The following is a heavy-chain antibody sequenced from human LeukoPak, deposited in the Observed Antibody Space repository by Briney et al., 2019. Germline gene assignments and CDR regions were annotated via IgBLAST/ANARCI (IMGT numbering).Heavy chain of an antibody. J-gene: IGHJ4*02. CDR1: GYTFANYV. CDR2: ISVYNGNT. CDR3: ARGYCTSTSCPGGFDY. D-gene: IGHD2-2*01. V-gene: IGHV1-18*01. Sequence: ASVKVSCKASGYTFANYVITWVRQAPGQGLEWLGCISVYNGNTNYAQNLQGRVTMTTDTSTSTAYMELRSLRSDDTAVYYCARGYCTSTSCPGGFDYWGQGTLVTVSS.